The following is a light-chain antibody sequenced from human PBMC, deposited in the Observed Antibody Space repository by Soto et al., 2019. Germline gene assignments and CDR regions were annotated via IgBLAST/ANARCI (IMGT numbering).Light chain of an antibody. CDR2: GAS. Sequence: EIVMTQSPATLSVSPGERATLSCRASQSIKDYLAWFPQKPGQAPRLLFYGASTRATAIPARFSGSGSGTEFTLSLCRLQSEDCAVYYCQQYNTWPRTFGQRTKVETK. J-gene: IGKJ1*01. CDR1: QSIKDY. V-gene: IGKV3-15*01. CDR3: QQYNTWPRT.